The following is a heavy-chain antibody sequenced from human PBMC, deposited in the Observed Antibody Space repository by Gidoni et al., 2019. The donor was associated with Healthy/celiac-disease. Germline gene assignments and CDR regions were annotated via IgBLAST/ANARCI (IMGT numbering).Heavy chain of an antibody. Sequence: EVQLVESGGGLVQPGGSLRLSCSASGFPFRSYAMHWVRQAPGKGLEYVSAISSNGGSTYYADAVKGRFTISRDNSKNTLYLQMSSLRAEDTAVYYCVNFVGYYYDSSGKGGTFDYWGQGTLVTVSS. D-gene: IGHD3-22*01. CDR3: VNFVGYYYDSSGKGGTFDY. CDR1: GFPFRSYA. CDR2: ISSNGGST. V-gene: IGHV3-64D*08. J-gene: IGHJ4*02.